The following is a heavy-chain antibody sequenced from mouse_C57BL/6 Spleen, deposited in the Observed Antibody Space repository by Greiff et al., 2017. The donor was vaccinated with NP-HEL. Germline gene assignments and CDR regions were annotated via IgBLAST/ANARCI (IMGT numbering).Heavy chain of an antibody. Sequence: EVKLVESGPGLAKPSQTLSLTCSVTGYSITSDYWNWIRKFPGNKLEYMGYISYSGSTYYNPSLKSRISITRDTSKNQYYLQLNSVTTEDTATYYCARGYSNYEGAMDYWGQGTSVTVSS. CDR1: GYSITSDY. J-gene: IGHJ4*01. D-gene: IGHD2-5*01. CDR3: ARGYSNYEGAMDY. CDR2: ISYSGST. V-gene: IGHV3-8*01.